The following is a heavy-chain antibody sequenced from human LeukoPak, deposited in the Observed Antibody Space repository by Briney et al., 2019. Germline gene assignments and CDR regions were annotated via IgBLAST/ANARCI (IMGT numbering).Heavy chain of an antibody. Sequence: SETLSLTCTVSGGSISSYYWSWIRQPPGKGREWIGYIYYSGSTNYNPSLKSRVTISVDTSKNQFSLKLSSVTAADTAVYYCARVSYCSGGSCYSGIIDYWGQGTLVTVSS. V-gene: IGHV4-59*01. CDR2: IYYSGST. D-gene: IGHD2-15*01. CDR1: GGSISSYY. J-gene: IGHJ4*02. CDR3: ARVSYCSGGSCYSGIIDY.